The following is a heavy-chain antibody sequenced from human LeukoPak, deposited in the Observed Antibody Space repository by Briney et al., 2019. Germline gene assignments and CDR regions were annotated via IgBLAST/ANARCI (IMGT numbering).Heavy chain of an antibody. V-gene: IGHV1-69*05. CDR3: ARDGPYSSSSRVVGPSTSGGGGFDY. D-gene: IGHD6-6*01. CDR1: GGTFSSYA. J-gene: IGHJ4*02. Sequence: SVKVSCKASGGTFSSYAISWVRQAPGQGLEWMGVIIPIFGTTNYAQKFQGRVTITTDASTSTSYMGLSSLRSEDTAVYYCARDGPYSSSSRVVGPSTSGGGGFDYWGQGTLITVSS. CDR2: IIPIFGTT.